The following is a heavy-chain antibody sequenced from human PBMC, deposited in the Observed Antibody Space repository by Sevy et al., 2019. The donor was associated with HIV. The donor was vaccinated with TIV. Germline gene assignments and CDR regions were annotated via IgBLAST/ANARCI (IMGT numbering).Heavy chain of an antibody. J-gene: IGHJ4*02. CDR3: VRRGVDAYQVYFDL. Sequence: GGSLRLSCTASGYTFPAFSFNWVRQAPGKGLEWLSYISTATDHIYYADSAKGRFTISRDDAKNSVYLEMKSLRDQDTALYYCVRRGVDAYQVYFDLWDQGTLVTVSS. V-gene: IGHV3-21*05. D-gene: IGHD3-10*01. CDR1: GYTFPAFS. CDR2: ISTATDHI.